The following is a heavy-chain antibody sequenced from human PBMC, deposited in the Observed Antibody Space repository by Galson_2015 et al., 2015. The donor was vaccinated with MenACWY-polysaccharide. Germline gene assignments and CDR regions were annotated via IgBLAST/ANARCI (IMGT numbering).Heavy chain of an antibody. D-gene: IGHD4-11*01. CDR3: SRLQSKYMDV. CDR1: GFTFRSYG. V-gene: IGHV3-30*12. J-gene: IGHJ6*04. CDR2: IYSDGSKK. Sequence: SLRLSCAASGFTFRSYGMHWVRQAPGKGLEWVTLIYSDGSKKEYADSVKGRFTISRDNSKNTLYLQMDSLRAEDTAVYYCSRLQSKYMDVWGKGTTVTVSS.